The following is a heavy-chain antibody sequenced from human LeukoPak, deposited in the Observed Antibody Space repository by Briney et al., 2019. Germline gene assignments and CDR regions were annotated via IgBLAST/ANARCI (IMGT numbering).Heavy chain of an antibody. Sequence: SETLSLTCTVSGGSISSSSYYWGWIRQPPGKGLEWIGSIYYSGSTYYNPSLKSRVTISVDTSKNQFSLKLSSVTAADTAVYYCARVGGYCSSTSCFYFDYWGQGTLVTVSS. CDR1: GGSISSSSYY. V-gene: IGHV4-39*07. CDR2: IYYSGST. D-gene: IGHD2-2*01. CDR3: ARVGGYCSSTSCFYFDY. J-gene: IGHJ4*02.